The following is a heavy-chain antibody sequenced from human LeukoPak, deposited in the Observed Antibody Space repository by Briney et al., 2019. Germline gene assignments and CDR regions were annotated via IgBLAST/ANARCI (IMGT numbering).Heavy chain of an antibody. V-gene: IGHV3-30*18. CDR2: ISYNGSNK. CDR3: AKDYDSSGWAAFDI. D-gene: IGHD3-22*01. Sequence: GGSLRLSCAASGFTFNSFGMHWVRQAPGKGLEWVAVISYNGSNKYFADSVKGRFTISRDNSKNTLYLQMNSLRAEDTAVYYCAKDYDSSGWAAFDIWGQGTMVTVSS. J-gene: IGHJ3*02. CDR1: GFTFNSFG.